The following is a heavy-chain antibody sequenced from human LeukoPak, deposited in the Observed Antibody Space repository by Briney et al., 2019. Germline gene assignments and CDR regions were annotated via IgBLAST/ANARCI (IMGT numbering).Heavy chain of an antibody. CDR2: VWYDGSNK. CDR1: GFTFSSYG. D-gene: IGHD6-19*01. J-gene: IGHJ4*02. Sequence: GRSLRLSCAASGFTFSSYGMHWVRQAPGKGLEWVAVVWYDGSNKYYADSVKGRFTISRDNSKNTLYLQMNSLRAEDTAVYYCARDPGLAFDYWGQGTLVTVSS. CDR3: ARDPGLAFDY. V-gene: IGHV3-33*01.